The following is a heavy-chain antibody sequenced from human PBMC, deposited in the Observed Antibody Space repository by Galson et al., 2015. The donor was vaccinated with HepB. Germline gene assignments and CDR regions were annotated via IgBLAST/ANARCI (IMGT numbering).Heavy chain of an antibody. CDR2: FDPDDGKT. J-gene: IGHJ3*02. Sequence: SVKVSCKVSGYSLSEVSIHWVRQAPGKGLEWMGGFDPDDGKTIYAHKFRGRVTMTEDTSRDTAYMEPGSLRSDDTAVYFCAGDMGASAFNIWGLGTTVTVSS. CDR3: AGDMGASAFNI. CDR1: GYSLSEVS. V-gene: IGHV1-24*01. D-gene: IGHD1-26*01.